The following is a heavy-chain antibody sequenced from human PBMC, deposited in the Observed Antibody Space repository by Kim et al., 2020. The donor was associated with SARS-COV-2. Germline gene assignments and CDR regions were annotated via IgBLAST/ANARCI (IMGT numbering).Heavy chain of an antibody. D-gene: IGHD6-13*01. CDR1: GFTFSSYE. Sequence: GGSLRLSCAASGFTFSSYEMNWVRQAPGKGLEWVSYISSSGSNIYYADSVKGRFTISRDNSKNSLYLQMNSLRAEDMAVYYCARGSSSWYPGYWGQGTLVTVSS. CDR3: ARGSSSWYPGY. CDR2: ISSSGSNI. J-gene: IGHJ4*02. V-gene: IGHV3-48*03.